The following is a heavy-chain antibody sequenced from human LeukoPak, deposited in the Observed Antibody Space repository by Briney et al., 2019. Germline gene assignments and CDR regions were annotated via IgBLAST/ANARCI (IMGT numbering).Heavy chain of an antibody. J-gene: IGHJ4*02. CDR2: INPNNGNT. CDR1: GYTFTSYD. D-gene: IGHD6-19*01. CDR3: AADRHSSGWYVGY. Sequence: ASVKVSCKASGYTFTSYDVNWVRQAPGHGLEWMGWINPNNGNTGYAQKFQGRFTMTRGSSISTVYMELSSLRLEDTAVYYCAADRHSSGWYVGYWGQGTLVTVSS. V-gene: IGHV1-8*01.